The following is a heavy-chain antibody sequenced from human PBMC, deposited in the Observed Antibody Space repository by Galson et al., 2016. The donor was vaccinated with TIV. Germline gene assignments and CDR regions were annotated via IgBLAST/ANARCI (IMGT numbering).Heavy chain of an antibody. CDR2: INSGGDKA. J-gene: IGHJ6*02. V-gene: IGHV3-23*01. D-gene: IGHD6-19*01. CDR1: GFTFSNHA. CDR3: AKPSWEQWREHYSYVMDA. Sequence: SLRLSCAASGFTFSNHAMSWVRQAPGKGLEWVSAINSGGDKAYYADTVKGRFTISRDKSKNTLYRQMNSLRDEDTAVYYCAKPSWEQWREHYSYVMDAWGQGTTVTVSS.